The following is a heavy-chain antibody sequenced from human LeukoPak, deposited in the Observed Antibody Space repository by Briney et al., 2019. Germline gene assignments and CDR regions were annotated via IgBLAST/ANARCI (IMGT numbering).Heavy chain of an antibody. CDR3: ARDRRQQLTAYYYYYGMDV. J-gene: IGHJ6*02. CDR2: IYYSGST. D-gene: IGHD6-13*01. Sequence: SETLSLTCTVSGGSIGSGDYYWSWIRQPPGKGLEWIGYIYYSGSTYYNPSLKSRVTISVDTSKNQFSLKLSSVTAADTAVYYCARDRRQQLTAYYYYYGMDVWGQGTTVTVSS. CDR1: GGSIGSGDYY. V-gene: IGHV4-30-4*08.